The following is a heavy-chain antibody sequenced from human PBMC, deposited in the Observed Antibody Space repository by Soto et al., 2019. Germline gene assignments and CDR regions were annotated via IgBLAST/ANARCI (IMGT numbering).Heavy chain of an antibody. V-gene: IGHV1-18*01. J-gene: IGHJ4*02. Sequence: ASVKVSCKASGYTFTSYGISWVRQAPGQGLEWMGWISEDNDNTNYAQKFQGRVTMTTDTSTSTAYMELSSLRSEDTAVYYCARKDYYGSGIYYFDYWGQGTLVTVSS. CDR1: GYTFTSYG. CDR3: ARKDYYGSGIYYFDY. D-gene: IGHD3-10*01. CDR2: ISEDNDNT.